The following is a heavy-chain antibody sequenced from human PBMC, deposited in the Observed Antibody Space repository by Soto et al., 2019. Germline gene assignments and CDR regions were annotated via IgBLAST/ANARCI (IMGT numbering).Heavy chain of an antibody. CDR3: ARSSIAAAGTSLYYYYGMDV. D-gene: IGHD6-13*01. CDR2: IYSGGST. Sequence: GGSLRLSCAASGFTVSSNYMSWVRQAPGKGLEWVSVIYSGGSTYYADSVKGRFTISRDNSKNTLYLQMNSLRAEDTAVYYCARSSIAAAGTSLYYYYGMDVWGQGTTVTVSS. CDR1: GFTVSSNY. J-gene: IGHJ6*02. V-gene: IGHV3-53*01.